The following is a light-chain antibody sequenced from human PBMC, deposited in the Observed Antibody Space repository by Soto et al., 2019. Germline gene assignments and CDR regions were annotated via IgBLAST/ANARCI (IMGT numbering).Light chain of an antibody. V-gene: IGKV1-5*01. CDR1: QSVNSW. CDR3: HQYNSYHT. CDR2: DAS. Sequence: DIQMTQSPSTLSAFVGDRVTITCRASQSVNSWLAWYQQRPGKAPKLLIYDASTLESGVPSRFSGSGSGTEFTLTISSLPPDDFPTYYCHQYNSYHTFGGGTKVDIK. J-gene: IGKJ4*01.